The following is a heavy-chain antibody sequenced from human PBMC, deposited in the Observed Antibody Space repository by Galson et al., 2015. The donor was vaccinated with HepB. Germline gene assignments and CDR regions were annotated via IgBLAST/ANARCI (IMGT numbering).Heavy chain of an antibody. CDR1: GLTFSSYS. V-gene: IGHV3-21*03. CDR2: ISSSSSYI. J-gene: IGHJ6*03. D-gene: IGHD3-3*01. Sequence: SLRLSCAASGLTFSSYSMNWVRQAPGKGLEWVSSISSSSSYIYYADSVKGRFTISRDDSKNTPYLQMNSLKTEDTAVYYCTTDGPLVLRFLEWSSPSPYYYYMDVRGKGTTVTVSS. CDR3: TTDGPLVLRFLEWSSPSPYYYYMDV.